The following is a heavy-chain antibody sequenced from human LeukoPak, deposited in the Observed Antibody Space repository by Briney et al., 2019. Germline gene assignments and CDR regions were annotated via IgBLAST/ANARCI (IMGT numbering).Heavy chain of an antibody. CDR3: ATARNFRFEY. D-gene: IGHD1-7*01. Sequence: GGSLRLSCATSGLTFRTTWMHWVRQAPGKGLMWVSRMNGEGTTIDYADSMKGRFTVSRDYAKNTLFLQMNNLRTEDTALYFCATARNFRFEYWGQGSLVIVSA. V-gene: IGHV3-74*01. CDR1: GLTFRTTW. CDR2: MNGEGTTI. J-gene: IGHJ4*02.